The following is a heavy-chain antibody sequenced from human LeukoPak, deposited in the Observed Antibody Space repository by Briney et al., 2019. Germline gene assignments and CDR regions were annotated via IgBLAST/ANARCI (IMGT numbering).Heavy chain of an antibody. CDR2: ISSSSSTI. J-gene: IGHJ4*02. Sequence: GGSLRLSCAASGFTFSSYSMNWVRQAPGKGLEWVSYISSSSSTIYYADSVKGRFTISRDNAKNSLYLQMNSLRAEDTAVYYCAKDPRRYSRTGGYFDYWGQGTLVTVSS. V-gene: IGHV3-48*01. CDR3: AKDPRRYSRTGGYFDY. CDR1: GFTFSSYS. D-gene: IGHD6-13*01.